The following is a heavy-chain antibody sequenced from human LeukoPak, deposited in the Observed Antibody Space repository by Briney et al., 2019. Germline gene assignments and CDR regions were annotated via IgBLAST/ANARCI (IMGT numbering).Heavy chain of an antibody. CDR1: GYSISSGYY. CDR2: IYHSGST. J-gene: IGHJ4*02. V-gene: IGHV4-38-2*02. D-gene: IGHD3-10*01. Sequence: SETLSLTCTVSGYSISSGYYWGWIRQPPGKGLEWIGSIYHSGSTYYNPSLKSRVTISVDTSKNQFSLKLSSVTAADTAVYYCARPPLMVRAELGFDYWGQGTLVTVSS. CDR3: ARPPLMVRAELGFDY.